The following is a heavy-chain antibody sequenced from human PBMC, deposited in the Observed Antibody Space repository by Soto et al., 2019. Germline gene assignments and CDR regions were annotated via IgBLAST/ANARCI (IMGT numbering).Heavy chain of an antibody. D-gene: IGHD2-15*01. J-gene: IGHJ4*02. Sequence: EVQLLESGGGLVQSGGSLRLSCAASGFTFSSYAMSWVRQAPGKGLEWVSAISGSGGSTYYADSVKGRFTISRDNSKNTLYLQMNSLRAEDTAVYYCAKDIVVVVAASSDDYWGQGTLVTVSS. CDR3: AKDIVVVVAASSDDY. CDR1: GFTFSSYA. V-gene: IGHV3-23*01. CDR2: ISGSGGST.